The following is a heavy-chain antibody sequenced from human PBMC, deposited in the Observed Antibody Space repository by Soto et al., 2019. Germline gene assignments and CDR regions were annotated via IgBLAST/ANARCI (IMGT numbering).Heavy chain of an antibody. CDR3: ASDVGYPNWCFDL. J-gene: IGHJ2*01. V-gene: IGHV3-53*01. Sequence: EVQLLESGGGLIQPGGSLRLSCAASGFTVSSNYMSWVRQAPGKGLEWVSVIYSGGSTYYADSVKGRFTISRENSKNTRYLKMISLSAEDPAVDYCASDVGYPNWCFDLWGRGTLVTVSS. D-gene: IGHD5-18*01. CDR2: IYSGGST. CDR1: GFTVSSNY.